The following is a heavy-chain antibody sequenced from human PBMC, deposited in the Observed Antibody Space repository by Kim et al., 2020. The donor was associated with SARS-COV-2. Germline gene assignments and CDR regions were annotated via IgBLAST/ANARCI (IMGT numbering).Heavy chain of an antibody. CDR1: GFTVSSNY. CDR3: ARDCSGGSCYPDAFDI. Sequence: GSLRLSCAASGFTVSSNYMNWVRQAPGKGLEWVSVIYSGGSTYYADSVKGRFTISRDNSKNTLYLQMNSLRAEDTAVYYCARDCSGGSCYPDAFDIWGQGTMVTVSS. J-gene: IGHJ3*02. D-gene: IGHD2-15*01. V-gene: IGHV3-53*01. CDR2: IYSGGST.